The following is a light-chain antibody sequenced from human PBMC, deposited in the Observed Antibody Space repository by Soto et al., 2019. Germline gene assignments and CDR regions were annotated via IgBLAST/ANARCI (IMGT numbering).Light chain of an antibody. CDR3: QQYGSSRT. V-gene: IGKV3-20*01. CDR2: GAS. CDR1: QSVSSSY. J-gene: IGKJ1*01. Sequence: EIVLTQSPGTLSLSPGERATLSCRASQSVSSSYLAWYQQKHGQAPRHLIYGASSRATGIPDRFSGSGSGTDFTLTISRLEPEDFAVYYCQQYGSSRTFGQGNKVEI.